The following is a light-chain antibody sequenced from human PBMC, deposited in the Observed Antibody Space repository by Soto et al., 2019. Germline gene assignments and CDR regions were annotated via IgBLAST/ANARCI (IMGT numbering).Light chain of an antibody. Sequence: DIQMTQSPSSLSASVGDRVTMTCRARQDIRNYVAWYQQKPGEVPKLLIYAASTLQSGVPARFSGGGFGTDFTLTISSLRPEDVATYYCQRYHSALLTFGPGTKVDLK. CDR3: QRYHSALLT. CDR2: AAS. V-gene: IGKV1-27*01. CDR1: QDIRNY. J-gene: IGKJ3*01.